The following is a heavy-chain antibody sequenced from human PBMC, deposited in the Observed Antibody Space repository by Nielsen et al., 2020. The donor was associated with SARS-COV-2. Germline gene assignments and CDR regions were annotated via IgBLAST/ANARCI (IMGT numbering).Heavy chain of an antibody. CDR2: ISAYNGNT. Sequence: GESLKVSCKASGYTFTSYGISWVRQAPGQGLEWMGWISAYNGNTNYAQKLQGRVTMTTDTSTSTAYMELRSLRSDDTAVYYCAVYDFWSSYYYYMDVWGKGTTVTVSS. J-gene: IGHJ6*03. CDR1: GYTFTSYG. D-gene: IGHD3-3*01. CDR3: AVYDFWSSYYYYMDV. V-gene: IGHV1-18*04.